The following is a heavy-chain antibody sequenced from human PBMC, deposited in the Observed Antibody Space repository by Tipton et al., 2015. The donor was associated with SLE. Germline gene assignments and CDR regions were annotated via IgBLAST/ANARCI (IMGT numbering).Heavy chain of an antibody. Sequence: TLSLTCTVSGGSISSSSYYWGWIRQPPGKGLEWIGEINHSGSTNYNPSLKSRVTISVDTSKNQFSLKLSSVTAADTAVYYCARGAVTGGWDYWGQGTLVTVSS. D-gene: IGHD2-21*02. V-gene: IGHV4-39*07. CDR2: INHSGST. CDR1: GGSISSSSYY. J-gene: IGHJ4*02. CDR3: ARGAVTGGWDY.